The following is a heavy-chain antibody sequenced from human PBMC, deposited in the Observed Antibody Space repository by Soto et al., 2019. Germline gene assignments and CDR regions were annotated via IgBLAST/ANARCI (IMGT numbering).Heavy chain of an antibody. J-gene: IGHJ4*02. CDR1: GGSISSYY. CDR3: ARAKQQQLAPLDY. V-gene: IGHV4-59*01. D-gene: IGHD6-13*01. Sequence: QVQLQESGPGLVKPLETLSLTCTVSGGSISSYYWSWIRQPPGKGLEWMGYIYYSGSTNYNPSLKSRVTISVDTSKNQFPLKLSSVTAADTAVYYCARAKQQQLAPLDYWGQGTLVTVSS. CDR2: IYYSGST.